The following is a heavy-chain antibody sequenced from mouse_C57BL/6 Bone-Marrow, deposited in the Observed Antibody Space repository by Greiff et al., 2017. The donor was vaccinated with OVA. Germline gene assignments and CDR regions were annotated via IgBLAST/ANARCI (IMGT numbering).Heavy chain of an antibody. CDR2: IWSGGST. V-gene: IGHV2-2*01. Sequence: QVQLKQSGPGLVQPSQSLSITCTVSGFSLTSYGVHWVRQSPGKGLEWLGVIWSGGSTDYNAAFISRLSISKDNSKSQVFFKMNSLQADDTAIYYCARRSDYYGSSLDYWGQGTTLTVSS. CDR3: ARRSDYYGSSLDY. J-gene: IGHJ2*01. D-gene: IGHD1-1*01. CDR1: GFSLTSYG.